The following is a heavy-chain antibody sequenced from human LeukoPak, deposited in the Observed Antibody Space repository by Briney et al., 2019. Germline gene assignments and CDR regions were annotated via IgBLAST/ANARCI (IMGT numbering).Heavy chain of an antibody. CDR2: ISGSGGAT. J-gene: IGHJ4*02. CDR3: AKDLEKTSSTWKSPTDY. D-gene: IGHD6-13*01. CDR1: GFTFSSYA. V-gene: IGHV3-23*01. Sequence: GGSLRLSCAASGFTFSSYAMSWVRQAPGKGLEWVSAISGSGGATSYADSVKGRFTISRDNSKNRLYLQMNGLRAGDTAVYYCAKDLEKTSSTWKSPTDYWGQGTLVTVSS.